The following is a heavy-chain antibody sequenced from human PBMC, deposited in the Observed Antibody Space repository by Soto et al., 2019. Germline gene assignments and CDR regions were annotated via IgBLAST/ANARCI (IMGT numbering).Heavy chain of an antibody. CDR1: GFTFSSYN. CDR3: ARDRSTTTVTPYYFDY. CDR2: ISSSSSYI. Sequence: EVQLVESGGGLVKPGGSLRLSCAASGFTFSSYNMNWVRQAPGKGLEWVSSISSSSSYIYYADSVKGRFTISRDNAKNSRYLQMNSLRAEDTAVYYCARDRSTTTVTPYYFDYWGQGTLVTVSS. J-gene: IGHJ4*02. V-gene: IGHV3-21*01. D-gene: IGHD4-17*01.